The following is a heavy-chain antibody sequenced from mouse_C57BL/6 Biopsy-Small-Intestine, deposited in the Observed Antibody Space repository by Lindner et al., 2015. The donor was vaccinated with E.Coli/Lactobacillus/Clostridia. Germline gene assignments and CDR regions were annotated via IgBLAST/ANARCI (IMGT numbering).Heavy chain of an antibody. J-gene: IGHJ3*01. Sequence: VQLQESGPELVKPGASVKMSCKTSGYTFTSYVMHWVKQKPGQALEWIGYIDTDNDGTKYNEKFKGKATLTSGKSSSTAYMELSSLTSEDSAVYYCARPYGDSFAYWGRGTLVTVS. CDR3: ARPYGDSFAY. CDR1: GYTFTSYV. V-gene: IGHV1-14*01. CDR2: IDTDNDGT. D-gene: IGHD2-13*01.